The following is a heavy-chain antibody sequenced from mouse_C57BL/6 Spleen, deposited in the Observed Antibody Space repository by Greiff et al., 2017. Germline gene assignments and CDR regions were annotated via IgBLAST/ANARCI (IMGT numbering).Heavy chain of an antibody. CDR3: ARGPYYDGNYPYYFDY. J-gene: IGHJ2*01. CDR1: GYTFTSYW. CDR2: IDPSDSYT. Sequence: QVQLQQPGAELVRPGTSVKLSCKASGYTFTSYWMHWVKQRPGQGLEWIGVIDPSDSYTNYNQKFKGKATLTVDTSSSTAYMQLSSLTSEDSAVYYCARGPYYDGNYPYYFDYWGQGTTLTVSS. V-gene: IGHV1-59*01. D-gene: IGHD2-3*01.